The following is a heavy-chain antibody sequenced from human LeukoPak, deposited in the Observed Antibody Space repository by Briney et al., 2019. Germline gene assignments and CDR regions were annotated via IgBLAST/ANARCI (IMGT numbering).Heavy chain of an antibody. CDR1: GGSISSGGYS. V-gene: IGHV4-30-2*01. J-gene: IGHJ3*02. CDR3: ARRGSYLAGIDAFDI. Sequence: EPSETLSLTCAVSGGSISSGGYSWSWIRQPPGKGLEWIGYIYHSGSTYYNPSLKSRVTVSVDKSKNQFSLKLSSVTAADTAVYYCARRGSYLAGIDAFDIWGQGTMVTVSS. CDR2: IYHSGST. D-gene: IGHD1-26*01.